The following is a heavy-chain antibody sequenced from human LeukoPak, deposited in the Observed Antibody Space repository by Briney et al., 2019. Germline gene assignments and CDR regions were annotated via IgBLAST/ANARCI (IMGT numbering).Heavy chain of an antibody. V-gene: IGHV3-21*01. CDR1: GFTFSSYS. CDR2: ISSSSSYI. J-gene: IGHJ5*02. D-gene: IGHD2-2*01. CDR3: ARDDIVVVPGNWFDP. Sequence: GGSLRLSCAASGFTFSSYSMNWVRQAPGKGLEGVSFISSSSSYIYYADSVKGRFTISRDNAKNSLYLQMNSLRAEDTAVYYCARDDIVVVPGNWFDPWGQGTLVTVSS.